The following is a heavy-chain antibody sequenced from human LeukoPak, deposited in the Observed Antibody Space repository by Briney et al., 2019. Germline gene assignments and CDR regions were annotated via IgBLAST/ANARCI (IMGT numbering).Heavy chain of an antibody. CDR3: ARGRGTLMAFDH. V-gene: IGHV4-34*01. J-gene: IGHJ4*02. D-gene: IGHD1-1*01. CDR2: INHSGST. Sequence: SETLSLTCAVYGGSFSGYYWSWIRQPPGKGLEWIGEINHSGSTNYNPSLKSRVTISVDTSKNQFSLKLSSVTAADTAVYYCARGRGTLMAFDHWGQGTLVTVSS. CDR1: GGSFSGYY.